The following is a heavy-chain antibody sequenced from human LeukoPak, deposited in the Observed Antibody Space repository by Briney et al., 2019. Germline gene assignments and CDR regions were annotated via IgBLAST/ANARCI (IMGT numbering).Heavy chain of an antibody. D-gene: IGHD3-16*01. CDR1: GFTFSSYS. J-gene: IGHJ6*02. CDR2: ISSSSSTI. V-gene: IGHV3-48*04. CDR3: ARGGGLDV. Sequence: GGSLRLSCAASGFTFSSYSMNWVRQAPGKGLELVSYISSSSSTIYYADSVKGRFTISRDNAKNSLYLQMSNLRAEDTAVYFCARGGGLDVWGQGATVTVSS.